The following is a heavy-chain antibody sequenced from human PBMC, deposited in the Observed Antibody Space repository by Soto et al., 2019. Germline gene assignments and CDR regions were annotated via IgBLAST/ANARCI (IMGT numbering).Heavy chain of an antibody. CDR2: IIPIFGTA. J-gene: IGHJ4*02. CDR1: GGTFSSYA. V-gene: IGHV1-69*13. Sequence: ASVRVSCKAFGGTFSSYAISWVRQAPGQGLEWMGGIIPIFGTANYAQKFQGRVTITADESTSTAYMELSSLRSEDTAVYYCARVPPGAMVPSDYWGQGTLVTVSS. CDR3: ARVPPGAMVPSDY. D-gene: IGHD5-18*01.